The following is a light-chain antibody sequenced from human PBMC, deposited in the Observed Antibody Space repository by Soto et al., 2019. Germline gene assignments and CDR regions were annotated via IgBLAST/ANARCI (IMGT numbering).Light chain of an antibody. CDR2: RNN. J-gene: IGLJ1*01. V-gene: IGLV1-47*01. Sequence: QSVLTQPPSASGTPGQRVTISCSGTISNIGSNHVYWYQQLPGMAPTLLIYRNNQRPSGVPDRFSGSKSCTSASLAISGLRSEDEADYYCATWDDRLSGRGVFGTGTKLTVL. CDR3: ATWDDRLSGRGV. CDR1: ISNIGSNH.